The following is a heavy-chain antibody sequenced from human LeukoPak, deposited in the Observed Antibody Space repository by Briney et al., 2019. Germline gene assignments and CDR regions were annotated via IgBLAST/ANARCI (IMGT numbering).Heavy chain of an antibody. Sequence: ASVKFSCKASGYTFTCYYMHWVRQAPGQGLEWMGWINPNSGGTNYAQKFQGRVTMTRDTSISTAYMELSRLRSDDTAVYYCARGYQEYSSSSDAYGFDYWGQGTLVTVSS. CDR3: ARGYQEYSSSSDAYGFDY. J-gene: IGHJ4*02. CDR1: GYTFTCYY. D-gene: IGHD6-6*01. CDR2: INPNSGGT. V-gene: IGHV1-2*02.